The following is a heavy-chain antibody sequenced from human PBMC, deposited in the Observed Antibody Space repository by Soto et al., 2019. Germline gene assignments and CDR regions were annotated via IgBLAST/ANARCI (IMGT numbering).Heavy chain of an antibody. CDR3: ASYYGSGSYYNFFDY. CDR2: MNPNSANT. J-gene: IGHJ4*02. Sequence: ASVKVSCKASGYTFNSYDINWVRQATGQGLEWMGWMNPNSANTGYAQKLQGRVTMTRNISISTACMELSSLRSEDTAVYYCASYYGSGSYYNFFDYWGQGTLVTVSS. CDR1: GYTFNSYD. D-gene: IGHD3-10*01. V-gene: IGHV1-8*01.